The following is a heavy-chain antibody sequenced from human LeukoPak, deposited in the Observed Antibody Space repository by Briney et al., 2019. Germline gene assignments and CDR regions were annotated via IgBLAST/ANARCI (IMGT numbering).Heavy chain of an antibody. D-gene: IGHD6-19*01. CDR2: IYYDGSNK. CDR1: GFTFSSYG. CDR3: ARVFSSGWQTDY. V-gene: IGHV3-33*01. J-gene: IGHJ4*02. Sequence: PGRSLRLTCAASGFTFSSYGMHWVRQAPGKGLEWVAVIYYDGSNKYYADSVKGRFTISKDNSMNTLYLQMNSPRAEDTAVYYCARVFSSGWQTDYWGQGTLVTVSS.